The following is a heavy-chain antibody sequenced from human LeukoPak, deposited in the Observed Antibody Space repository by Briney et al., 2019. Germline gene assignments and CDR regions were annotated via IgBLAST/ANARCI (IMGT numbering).Heavy chain of an antibody. CDR3: VRGGPNDY. CDR2: IYSGGST. Sequence: GGTLRLSCEASGFTFSSYGMSWVRQAPGKGLEWVSVIYSGGSTYYADSVKGRFTISRDNSKNSLYLQMNNLRAEDTAVYYCVRGGPNDYWGQGTQVTVSS. CDR1: GFTFSSYG. J-gene: IGHJ4*02. V-gene: IGHV3-53*01. D-gene: IGHD3-16*01.